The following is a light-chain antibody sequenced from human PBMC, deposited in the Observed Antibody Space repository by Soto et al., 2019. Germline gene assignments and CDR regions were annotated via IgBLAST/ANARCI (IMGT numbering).Light chain of an antibody. V-gene: IGLV2-14*01. CDR1: SSDVGGYKY. Sequence: QSALTQPASVSGSPGQSITISCTGTSSDVGGYKYVSWFQQHAGEAPKLMIYEVSNRPSGVSNRFSASKSGNTASLTISGLQAEDEADYYCSSYTTSNTSVFGGGTKVTVL. CDR3: SSYTTSNTSV. J-gene: IGLJ3*02. CDR2: EVS.